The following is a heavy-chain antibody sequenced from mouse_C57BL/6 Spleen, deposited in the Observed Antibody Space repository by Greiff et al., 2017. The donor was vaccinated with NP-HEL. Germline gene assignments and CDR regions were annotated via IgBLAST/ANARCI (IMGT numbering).Heavy chain of an antibody. CDR3: AREGLYYRAMDY. V-gene: IGHV1-64*01. CDR2: IHPNSGST. D-gene: IGHD2-1*01. Sequence: VQLQQPGAELVKPGASVKLSCKASGYTFTSYWMHWVKQRPGQGLEWIGMIHPNSGSTNYNEKFKSKATLTVDKSSSTAYMQLSSLTSEDSAVYYCAREGLYYRAMDYWGQGTSVTVSS. J-gene: IGHJ4*01. CDR1: GYTFTSYW.